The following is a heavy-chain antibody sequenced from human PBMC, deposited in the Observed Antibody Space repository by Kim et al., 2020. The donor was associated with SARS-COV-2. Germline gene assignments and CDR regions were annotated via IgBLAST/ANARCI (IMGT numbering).Heavy chain of an antibody. Sequence: SETLSLTCAVYGGSFSGYYWSWIRQPPGKGLEWIGEINHSGSTNYNPSLKSRVTISVDTSKNQFSLKLSSVTAADTAVYYCARLRLRYFDWSLDYWGQGT. V-gene: IGHV4-34*01. D-gene: IGHD3-9*01. CDR3: ARLRLRYFDWSLDY. J-gene: IGHJ4*02. CDR1: GGSFSGYY. CDR2: INHSGST.